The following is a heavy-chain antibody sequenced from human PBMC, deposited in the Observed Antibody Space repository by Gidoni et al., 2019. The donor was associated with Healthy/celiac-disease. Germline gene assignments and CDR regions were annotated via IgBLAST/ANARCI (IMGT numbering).Heavy chain of an antibody. V-gene: IGHV3-53*04. Sequence: EVQLVESGGGLVQPGGSLRLSCAASGFTVSSNYMSWVRQAPGKGLEWVSVIYSGGSTYYADSVKGRFTISRHNSKNTLYLQMNSLRAEDTAVYYCARDRVVVAAINVYYYYGMDVWGQGTTVTVSS. CDR3: ARDRVVVAAINVYYYYGMDV. CDR2: IYSGGST. CDR1: GFTVSSNY. J-gene: IGHJ6*02. D-gene: IGHD2-15*01.